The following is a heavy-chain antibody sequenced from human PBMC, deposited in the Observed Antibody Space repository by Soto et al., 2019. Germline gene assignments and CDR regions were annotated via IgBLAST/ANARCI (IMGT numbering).Heavy chain of an antibody. CDR2: VYYTGST. V-gene: IGHV4-61*01. D-gene: IGHD7-27*01. CDR1: GGSVSGRIYY. CDR3: ARTNWDEYYFDN. Sequence: PSETLSLTCTVSGGSVSGRIYYWSWIRQPPGKGLEWIGYVYYTGSTSYNPSLKSRVTISVDTSKNQFSLNLSSVTAADTAVYYCARTNWDEYYFDNWGQGTLVTVSS. J-gene: IGHJ4*02.